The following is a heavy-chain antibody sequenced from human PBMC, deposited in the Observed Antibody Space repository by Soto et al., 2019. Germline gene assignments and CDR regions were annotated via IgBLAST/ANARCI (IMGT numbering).Heavy chain of an antibody. D-gene: IGHD3-16*02. Sequence: GGSLRLSCAASGFTFSSYAMSWVRQAPGKGLEWVSAISGSGGSTYYADSVKGRFTISRDNSKNTLYLQMNSLRAEDTAVYYCAKSLRAVWGSYRYTLDYWGQGTLVTVSS. V-gene: IGHV3-23*01. J-gene: IGHJ4*02. CDR1: GFTFSSYA. CDR2: ISGSGGST. CDR3: AKSLRAVWGSYRYTLDY.